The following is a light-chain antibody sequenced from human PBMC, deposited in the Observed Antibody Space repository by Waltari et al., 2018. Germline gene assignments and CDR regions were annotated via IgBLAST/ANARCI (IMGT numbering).Light chain of an antibody. J-gene: IGKJ4*01. CDR3: QKYHSVPFT. V-gene: IGKV4-1*01. CDR2: RAF. CDR1: LFNADNKIC. Sequence: LFNADNKICIAEDKKKPGQPPKLVIYRAFAPDAGVPDRFSGSGSEADFTFTISNLQPEDVAVYYCQKYHSVPFTFGGGTKVEIQ.